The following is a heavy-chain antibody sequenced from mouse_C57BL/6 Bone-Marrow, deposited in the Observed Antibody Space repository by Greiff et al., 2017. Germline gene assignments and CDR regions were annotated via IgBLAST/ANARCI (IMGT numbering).Heavy chain of an antibody. CDR1: GYTFTDYE. Sequence: QVQLQQSGAELVRPGASVTLSCKASGYTFTDYEMHWVKQTPVHGLEWIGAIDPETGGTAYNQKFKGKAILTADKSSSTAYMELRSLTSEDSAVYYCTREDYYGSSFYWYFDVWGTGTTVTVSS. J-gene: IGHJ1*03. CDR3: TREDYYGSSFYWYFDV. D-gene: IGHD1-1*01. V-gene: IGHV1-15*01. CDR2: IDPETGGT.